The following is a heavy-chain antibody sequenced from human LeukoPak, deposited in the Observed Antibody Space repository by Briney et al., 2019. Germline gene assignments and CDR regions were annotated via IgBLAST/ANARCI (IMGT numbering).Heavy chain of an antibody. D-gene: IGHD3-10*01. V-gene: IGHV3-23*01. CDR3: ARDPGSLYYFDY. Sequence: GGSLRLSCAASGFTVSSNYMSWVRQAPGKGLEWVSAISGSGGSTYYADSVKGRFTISRDNSKNTLYLQMNSLRAEDTAVYYCARDPGSLYYFDYWGQGTLVTVSS. CDR1: GFTVSSNY. J-gene: IGHJ4*02. CDR2: ISGSGGST.